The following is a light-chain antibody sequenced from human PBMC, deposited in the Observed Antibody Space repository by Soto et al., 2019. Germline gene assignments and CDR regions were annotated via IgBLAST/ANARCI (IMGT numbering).Light chain of an antibody. Sequence: EIVLTQSPGTLSLSPGERATLSCGASQSVSSSYLAWYQQKPGQAPRLLIYGASSRATGIPDRFSGSGSGTDFTLTISRLEPEDFAVYYCQFYGISPQFGQGTRLEIK. CDR1: QSVSSSY. CDR2: GAS. J-gene: IGKJ5*01. CDR3: QFYGISPQ. V-gene: IGKV3-20*01.